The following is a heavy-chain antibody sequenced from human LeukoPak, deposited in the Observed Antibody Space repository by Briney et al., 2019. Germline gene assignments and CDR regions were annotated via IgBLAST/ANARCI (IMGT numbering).Heavy chain of an antibody. CDR3: ARHWLDSGTPDRFDY. CDR1: GRSISSYY. Sequence: PSETLSLTCTVSGRSISSYYWSWIRQPPGEGLEWIGYIYHSGSTNCKPSLKSRVTISVDTSKNQFSLKLNSVTAADTAVYYCARHWLDSGTPDRFDYWGQGTLVTVSS. V-gene: IGHV4-59*08. J-gene: IGHJ4*02. CDR2: IYHSGST. D-gene: IGHD3-10*01.